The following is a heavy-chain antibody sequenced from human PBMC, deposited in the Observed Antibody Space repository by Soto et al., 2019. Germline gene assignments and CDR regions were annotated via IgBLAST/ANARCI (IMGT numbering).Heavy chain of an antibody. CDR2: ISAYNGNT. V-gene: IGHV1-18*01. J-gene: IGHJ6*03. Sequence: SVRVSYTASGSSITREDITVVRVASEQRIEWMGWISAYNGNTHYAQKLQGRVTMTTVTSTSTAYMELRSLRSDDTAVYYCARDRVPFAITFGVVIVLNYMEVLGKGTTVTGSS. D-gene: IGHD3-16*02. CDR3: ARDRVPFAITFGVVIVLNYMEV. CDR1: GSSITRED.